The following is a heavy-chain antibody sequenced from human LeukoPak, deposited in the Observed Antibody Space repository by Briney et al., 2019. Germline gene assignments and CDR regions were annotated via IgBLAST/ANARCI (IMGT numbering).Heavy chain of an antibody. CDR2: IYYNGGT. CDR3: AGGGDKAKTGY. Sequence: SETLSLTCAAYGGTFSGYYWNWIRQPPGKGLEWIGYIYYNGGTNYNPSLKSRITISLDTSKNQFSLRLSSVTAADTAVYYCAGGGDKAKTGYWGQGTLVTASS. J-gene: IGHJ4*02. CDR1: GGTFSGYY. D-gene: IGHD2-15*01. V-gene: IGHV4-59*08.